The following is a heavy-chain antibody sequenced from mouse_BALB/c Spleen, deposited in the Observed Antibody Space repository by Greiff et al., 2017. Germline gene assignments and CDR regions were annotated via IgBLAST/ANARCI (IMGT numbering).Heavy chain of an antibody. V-gene: IGHV7-3*02. D-gene: IGHD2-14*01. CDR3: ARDSYRYDY. Sequence: EVQLVESGGGLVQPGGSLRLSCATSGFTFTDYYMSWVRQPPGKALEWLGFIRNKANGYTTEYSASVKGRFTISRDNSQSILYLQMNTLRAEDSATYYCARDSYRYDYWGQGTTLTVSS. CDR1: GFTFTDYY. CDR2: IRNKANGYTT. J-gene: IGHJ2*01.